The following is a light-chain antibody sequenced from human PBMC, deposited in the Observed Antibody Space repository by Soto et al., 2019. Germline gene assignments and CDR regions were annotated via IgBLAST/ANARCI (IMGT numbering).Light chain of an antibody. CDR1: SSDVGGYNY. J-gene: IGLJ2*01. Sequence: QSALTQPASVSGSPGQSITISCTGTSSDVGGYNYVSWYQQHPGKAPKLMIYEVSDRPSGVPDRFSGSKSGNAASLTISGLQPEDEADYYCCSYVASNTFKFGGGTKVTVL. CDR2: EVS. V-gene: IGLV2-8*01. CDR3: CSYVASNTFK.